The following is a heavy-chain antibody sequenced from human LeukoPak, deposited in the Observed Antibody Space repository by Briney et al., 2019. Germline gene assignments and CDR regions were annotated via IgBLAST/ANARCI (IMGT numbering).Heavy chain of an antibody. D-gene: IGHD6-13*01. CDR1: GFNFTGYW. Sequence: PGGSLRLSCAGSGFNFTGYWMHWVRQAPGKGLEWISRLYSDGRSLTYADSVMGRFTISRDNAKNMLYLQMNSLRAEDTAVYYCAKDRGSYSSSWPDYWGQGTLVTVSS. J-gene: IGHJ4*02. V-gene: IGHV3-74*03. CDR3: AKDRGSYSSSWPDY. CDR2: LYSDGRSL.